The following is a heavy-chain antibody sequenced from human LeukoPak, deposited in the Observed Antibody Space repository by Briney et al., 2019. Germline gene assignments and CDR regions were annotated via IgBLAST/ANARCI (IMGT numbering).Heavy chain of an antibody. CDR1: GGPINKYY. CDR2: ICYSGRT. V-gene: IGHV4-59*07. CDR3: ARHGGGGGLFDF. J-gene: IGHJ4*02. Sequence: SDTLSLTCTLSGGPINKYYWRWIRQAPGETLEGIGDICYSGRTKYNPSLKSRITISVDSSKNHVSLNSPSVTAADTAVYYCARHGGGGGLFDFWGQGALVTVSS. D-gene: IGHD2-15*01.